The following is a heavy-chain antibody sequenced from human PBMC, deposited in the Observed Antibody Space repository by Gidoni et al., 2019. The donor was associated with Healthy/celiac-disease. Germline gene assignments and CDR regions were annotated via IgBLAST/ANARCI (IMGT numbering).Heavy chain of an antibody. CDR1: GVTFISSA. V-gene: IGHV1-69*01. J-gene: IGHJ4*02. CDR3: ARSAYCGGECYSVHFDY. Sequence: QEQMVQSGDEVKKPGSSVNVLCKASGVTFISSAVSWVRQAPGQGLEWMGEIIPIFGTGNYAQKYQGRVKITADEATSTAYMEMSRLRSENTGVYYCARSAYCGGECYSVHFDYWGQGTMVTVSS. CDR2: IIPIFGTG. D-gene: IGHD2-21*01.